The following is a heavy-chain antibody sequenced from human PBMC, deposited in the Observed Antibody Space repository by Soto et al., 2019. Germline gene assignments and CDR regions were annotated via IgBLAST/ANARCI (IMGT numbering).Heavy chain of an antibody. CDR1: GCTFRNAW. J-gene: IGHJ4*02. D-gene: IGHD2-2*03. CDR2: IKSKTDGGTT. Sequence: VLLRLCCAVAGCTFRNAWMRWVRKAPGKGLEWVGRIKSKTDGGTTDYAAPVKGRFTISRDDSKNTLYLQMNSLKTEDTAVYYCTIVAGYCSSTSCYPPGYYWGQGTLVTVSS. V-gene: IGHV3-15*01. CDR3: TIVAGYCSSTSCYPPGYY.